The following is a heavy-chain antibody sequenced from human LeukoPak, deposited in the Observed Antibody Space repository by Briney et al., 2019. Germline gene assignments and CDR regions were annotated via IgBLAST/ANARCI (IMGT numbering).Heavy chain of an antibody. D-gene: IGHD4-23*01. CDR2: ISYDGSNK. CDR3: ARVAAGYSVNYFDY. CDR1: GFTFGSYA. J-gene: IGHJ4*02. V-gene: IGHV3-30-3*01. Sequence: PGVSLRLSCAASGFTFGSYAMHWVRQAPGKGLEWVAVISYDGSNKYYADSMKGRFTISRDNSKNTLYLHMNSLRAEDTAVYYCARVAAGYSVNYFDYWGQGTLVTVSS.